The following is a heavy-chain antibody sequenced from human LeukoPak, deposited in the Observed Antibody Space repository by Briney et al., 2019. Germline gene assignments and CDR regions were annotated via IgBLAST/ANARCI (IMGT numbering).Heavy chain of an antibody. D-gene: IGHD1-26*01. CDR1: GGSISSGDYY. Sequence: KSSETLSLTCTVSGGSISSGDYYWSWIRQPPGKGLEWIGYIYYSGSTYYNPSLKSRVTISVDTSKNQFSLKLSSVTAADTAVYDCARRYSGSYYLDDAFDIWGQGTMVTVSS. CDR2: IYYSGST. CDR3: ARRYSGSYYLDDAFDI. V-gene: IGHV4-30-4*08. J-gene: IGHJ3*02.